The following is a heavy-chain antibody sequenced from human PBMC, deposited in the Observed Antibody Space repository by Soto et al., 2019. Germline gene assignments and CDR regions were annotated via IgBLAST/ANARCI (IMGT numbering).Heavy chain of an antibody. CDR2: INAGNGNT. D-gene: IGHD6-19*01. CDR3: ARDLGGWTDY. J-gene: IGHJ4*02. V-gene: IGHV1-3*01. CDR1: GYTFTSYA. Sequence: QVQLVQSGAEVKKPGASVKVSCKASGYTFTSYAMQWVRQAPGQRLEWMGWINAGNGNTKYSQKFRGRVTITRDTSASTDYMELSSLRSEDTAVYYCARDLGGWTDYWGQGTLVTVSS.